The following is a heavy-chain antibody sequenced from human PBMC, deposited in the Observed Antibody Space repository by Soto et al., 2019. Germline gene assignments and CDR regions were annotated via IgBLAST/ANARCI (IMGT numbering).Heavy chain of an antibody. CDR1: GYTFTSYY. CDR3: ARFLSMIQXRNWFDP. J-gene: IGHJ5*02. Sequence: ASVKVSCKASGYTFTSYYINWVRQATGQGLEWMGWMNPNSGNTGYAQKFQGRVTMTRNTSISTAYMELSSLRSEDTAVYYCARFLSMIQXRNWFDPWGQGTLVTVSS. D-gene: IGHD5-18*01. CDR2: MNPNSGNT. V-gene: IGHV1-8*01.